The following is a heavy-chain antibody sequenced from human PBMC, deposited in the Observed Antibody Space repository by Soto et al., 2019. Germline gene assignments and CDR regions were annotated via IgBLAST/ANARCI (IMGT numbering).Heavy chain of an antibody. D-gene: IGHD3-10*02. V-gene: IGHV3-48*02. J-gene: IGHJ6*02. CDR2: ISSSSSTI. CDR3: ASVQYYYYYGMDV. Sequence: EVQLVESGGGLVQPGGSLRLSCAASGFTFSSYSMNWVRQAPGKGLEWVSYISSSSSTIYYADSVKGRFTISRDNAKNSLYLQMNSLRDEETAVYYCASVQYYYYYGMDVWGQGTTVTVSS. CDR1: GFTFSSYS.